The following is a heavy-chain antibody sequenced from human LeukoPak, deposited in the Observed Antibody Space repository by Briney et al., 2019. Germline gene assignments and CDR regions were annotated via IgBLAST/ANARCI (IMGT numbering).Heavy chain of an antibody. D-gene: IGHD3-10*01. Sequence: GGSLRLSCAASGFTFSSFAMHWVRQAPGKGLEWVAYIRYDGSNKSYADSVKGRFTISRDSSKNTLYLQMNSLRAEDTAVYYCAKDPGAHDKHFDHWGQGTLVTVSS. J-gene: IGHJ4*02. CDR1: GFTFSSFA. CDR3: AKDPGAHDKHFDH. CDR2: IRYDGSNK. V-gene: IGHV3-30*02.